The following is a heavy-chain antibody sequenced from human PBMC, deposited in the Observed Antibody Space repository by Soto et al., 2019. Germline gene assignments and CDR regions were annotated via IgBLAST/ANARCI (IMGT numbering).Heavy chain of an antibody. CDR2: ISGTGGST. Sequence: GGSLSLSCAASGFPFNNYAMNWVRQAPGKGLEWVATISGTGGSTYYADSVKGRFTISRDNSENTLYLQMNSLRVEDTAVYYCAKDRLGGNFDYWGQGTQVTVSS. CDR3: AKDRLGGNFDY. J-gene: IGHJ4*02. CDR1: GFPFNNYA. V-gene: IGHV3-23*01.